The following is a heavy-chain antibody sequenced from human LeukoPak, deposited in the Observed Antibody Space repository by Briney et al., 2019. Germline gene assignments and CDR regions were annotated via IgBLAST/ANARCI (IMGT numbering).Heavy chain of an antibody. D-gene: IGHD6-13*01. CDR3: AKSTEPRIYSSSRSGFDP. V-gene: IGHV3-11*01. CDR1: GFTFSDYY. Sequence: GGSLRLSCAASGFTFSDYYMSWIRQAPGKGLEWVSYISSSGSTIYYADSVKGRFTISRDNSKNTLYLQMNSLRAEDTAVYYCAKSTEPRIYSSSRSGFDPWGQGTLVTVSS. J-gene: IGHJ5*02. CDR2: ISSSGSTI.